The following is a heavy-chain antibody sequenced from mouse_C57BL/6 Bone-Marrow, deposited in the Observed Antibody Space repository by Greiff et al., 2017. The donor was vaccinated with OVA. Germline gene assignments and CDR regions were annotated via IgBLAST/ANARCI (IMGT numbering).Heavy chain of an antibody. V-gene: IGHV1-81*01. Sequence: QVHVKQSGAELARPGASVKLSCKASGYTFTSYGISWVKQRTGQGLEWIGEIYPRSGNTYYNEKFKGKATLTADKSSSTAYMELRSLTSEDSAVYFCARWEITTHYYAMDYWGQGTSVTVSS. J-gene: IGHJ4*01. CDR2: IYPRSGNT. D-gene: IGHD2-4*01. CDR1: GYTFTSYG. CDR3: ARWEITTHYYAMDY.